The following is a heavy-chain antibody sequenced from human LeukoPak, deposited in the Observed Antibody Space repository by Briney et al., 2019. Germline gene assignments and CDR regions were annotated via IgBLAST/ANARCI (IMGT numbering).Heavy chain of an antibody. CDR3: ARGRDMTPLAAYYSFVN. CDR1: GGSFSGYY. D-gene: IGHD2-15*01. Sequence: PSETLSLTCAVYGGSFSGYYWSWIRQPPGKGLEWIGEINHSGSTNYNPSLKSRVTISVDTSKNQFSLKLSSVTAADTAVYYCARGRDMTPLAAYYSFVNWGQGTLVSVSS. V-gene: IGHV4-34*01. J-gene: IGHJ4*02. CDR2: INHSGST.